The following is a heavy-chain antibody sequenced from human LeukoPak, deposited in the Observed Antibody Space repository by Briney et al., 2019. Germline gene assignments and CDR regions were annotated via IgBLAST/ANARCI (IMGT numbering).Heavy chain of an antibody. V-gene: IGHV3-23*01. CDR2: ISGSGGST. Sequence: PGGSLRLSCAASGFTFSSYAMSWVRQAPGKGLEWVSAISGSGGSTYYADSVKGRFTISRDNSKNTLYLQMNSLRPEDTAVYFCAALKCVETVMVNRMDVWGQGTTVTVSS. D-gene: IGHD5-18*01. CDR1: GFTFSSYA. CDR3: AALKCVETVMVNRMDV. J-gene: IGHJ6*02.